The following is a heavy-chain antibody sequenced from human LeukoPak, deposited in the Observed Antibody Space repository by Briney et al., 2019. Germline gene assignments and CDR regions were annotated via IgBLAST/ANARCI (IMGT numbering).Heavy chain of an antibody. CDR2: VDHSGNT. CDR1: GGSINNFF. D-gene: IGHD1-1*01. J-gene: IGHJ3*02. CDR3: ARVPWKFEPFDI. Sequence: SETLSLTCTVSGGSINNFFWNWVRQSPGKGLEWIGYVDHSGNTKYNPSLWGRVTMFVDTSNNQFSLRLTSLTTADTAVYYCARVPWKFEPFDIWGQGTKVTVSS. V-gene: IGHV4-59*01.